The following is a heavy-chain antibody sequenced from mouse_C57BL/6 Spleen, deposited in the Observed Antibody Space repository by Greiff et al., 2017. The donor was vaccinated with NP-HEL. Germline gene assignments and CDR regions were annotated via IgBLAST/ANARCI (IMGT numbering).Heavy chain of an antibody. CDR2: IYPGDGDT. CDR1: GYAFSSSW. J-gene: IGHJ4*01. D-gene: IGHD1-1*01. Sequence: QVQLKQSGPELVKPGASVKISCKASGYAFSSSWMNWVKQRPGKGLEWIGRIYPGDGDTNYNGKFKGKATLTADKSSSTAYMQLSILTSEDSAFYFCAREGPSITTVVAGDAMDYWGQGTSVTVSS. V-gene: IGHV1-82*01. CDR3: AREGPSITTVVAGDAMDY.